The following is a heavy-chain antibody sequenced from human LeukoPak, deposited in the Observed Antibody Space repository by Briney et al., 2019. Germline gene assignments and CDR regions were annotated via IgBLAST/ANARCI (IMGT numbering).Heavy chain of an antibody. D-gene: IGHD2-2*01. CDR3: AREEFYCSSTSCYSLHDQNCFDP. CDR1: GYTFTGYY. Sequence: GASVKLSFKSSGYTFTGYYKHWVRQAPGEGLGWKGLTNPNSGGTNYSQKFQGRVTMTRDTYISKAYMELSRLRSDDTAVYYCAREEFYCSSTSCYSLHDQNCFDPWGQGTLVSVSS. J-gene: IGHJ5*02. CDR2: TNPNSGGT. V-gene: IGHV1-2*02.